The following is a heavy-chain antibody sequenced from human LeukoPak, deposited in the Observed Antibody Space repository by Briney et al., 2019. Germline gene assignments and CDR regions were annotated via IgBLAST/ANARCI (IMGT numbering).Heavy chain of an antibody. V-gene: IGHV3-21*01. Sequence: PGGSLRLSCAASGFTFSSYSMNWVRQAPGKGLEWVSSIGTDGSYIYYADSVQGRFTISRDNAKNSLYLQMNSLTAEDTAVYYCARKMKTGDRVGTFDIWGQGTMVTVSS. CDR3: ARKMKTGDRVGTFDI. D-gene: IGHD1-1*01. CDR2: IGTDGSYI. CDR1: GFTFSSYS. J-gene: IGHJ3*02.